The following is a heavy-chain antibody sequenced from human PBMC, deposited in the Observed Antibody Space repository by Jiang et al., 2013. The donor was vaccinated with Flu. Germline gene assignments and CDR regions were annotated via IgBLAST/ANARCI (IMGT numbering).Heavy chain of an antibody. CDR1: GGTFSSYA. CDR2: IIPILGIA. Sequence: SGAEVKKPGSSVKVSCKASGGTFSSYAISWVRQAPGQGLEWMGRIIPILGIANYAQKFQGRVTITADKSTSTAYMELSSLRSEDTAVYYCARLVGATKNGATYYNFDYWGQGTLVTVSS. CDR3: ARLVGATKNGATYYNFDY. D-gene: IGHD1-26*01. V-gene: IGHV1-69*04. J-gene: IGHJ4*02.